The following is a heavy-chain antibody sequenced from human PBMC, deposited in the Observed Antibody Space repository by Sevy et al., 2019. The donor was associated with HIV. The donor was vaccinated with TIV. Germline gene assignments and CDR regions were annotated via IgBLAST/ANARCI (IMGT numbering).Heavy chain of an antibody. CDR2: FCFGGSKI. Sequence: GGSLRLSCAASGFTFSIYTMSWVRQAPGKGLEWVSTFCFGGSKIYYADSVKGRFTISRDNSRNTVYLQMNSLRADDTAVFYCAGGDTTMITDLDYWGQGTLVTVSS. D-gene: IGHD3-16*01. CDR3: AGGDTTMITDLDY. J-gene: IGHJ4*02. CDR1: GFTFSIYT. V-gene: IGHV3-23*01.